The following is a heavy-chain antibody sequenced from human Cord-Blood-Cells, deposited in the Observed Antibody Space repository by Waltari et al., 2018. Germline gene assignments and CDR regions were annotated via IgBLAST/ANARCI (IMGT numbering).Heavy chain of an antibody. D-gene: IGHD3-9*01. Sequence: QVQLQESGPGLVKPSETPSLTCAVSGYSISSVYYWGWIRQPPGKGLEWIGSIYHSGSTYYNPSLKSRVTISVDTSKNQFSLKLSSVTAADTAVYYCARRDDILTGYIFDYWGQGTLVTVSS. V-gene: IGHV4-38-2*01. CDR3: ARRDDILTGYIFDY. J-gene: IGHJ4*02. CDR2: IYHSGST. CDR1: GYSISSVYY.